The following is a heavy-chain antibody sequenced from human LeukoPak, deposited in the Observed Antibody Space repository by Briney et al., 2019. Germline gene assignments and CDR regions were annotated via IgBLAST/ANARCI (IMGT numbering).Heavy chain of an antibody. J-gene: IGHJ4*02. V-gene: IGHV3-30*02. CDR1: GFTFSGSW. CDR3: AKDFWTTAYYFDY. Sequence: GGSLRLSCTASGFTFSGSWMTWVRQAPGKGLEWVAFIRYDGSNKYYADSVKGRFTISRDNSKNTLYLQMNSLRAEDTAVYYCAKDFWTTAYYFDYWGQGTLVTVSS. CDR2: IRYDGSNK. D-gene: IGHD3/OR15-3a*01.